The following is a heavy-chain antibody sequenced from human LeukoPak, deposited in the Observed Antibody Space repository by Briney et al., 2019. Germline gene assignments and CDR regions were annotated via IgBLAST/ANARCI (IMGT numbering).Heavy chain of an antibody. Sequence: QPGRSLRLSCAASGFTFSSYAMHWVRQAPGKGLEWVAVISYDGSNKYYADSVKGRFTISRENSKNTLWLQMNSLRAEDTAVYYCARLHYDVLTGPFDYWGQGTLVTVSS. CDR3: ARLHYDVLTGPFDY. CDR1: GFTFSSYA. J-gene: IGHJ4*02. D-gene: IGHD3-9*01. CDR2: ISYDGSNK. V-gene: IGHV3-30*14.